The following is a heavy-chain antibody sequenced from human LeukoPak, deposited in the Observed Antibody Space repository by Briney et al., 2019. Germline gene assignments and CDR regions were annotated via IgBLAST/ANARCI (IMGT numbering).Heavy chain of an antibody. Sequence: GGSLKPPRSAFGFTFSCYAMSWVRQAPGKGLEWVSAISGSGGSTYYADSVKGRFTISRDNSKNTLYLQMNSLRAEDTAVYYCAKEAFDIWGQGTMVTVSS. CDR2: ISGSGGST. CDR3: AKEAFDI. V-gene: IGHV3-23*01. J-gene: IGHJ3*02. CDR1: GFTFSCYA.